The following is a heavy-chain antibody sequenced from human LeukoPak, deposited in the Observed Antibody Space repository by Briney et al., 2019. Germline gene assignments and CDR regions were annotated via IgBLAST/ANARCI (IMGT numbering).Heavy chain of an antibody. V-gene: IGHV3-21*04. CDR2: ISSSSSYI. J-gene: IGHJ4*02. CDR1: GFTFSSYS. Sequence: GGSLRLSCAASGFTFSSYSMNWVRQAPGKGLEWVSSISSSSSYIYYADSVKGRFTISRDNAKDSLFLQMNSLRADDTAVYFCARDDGWGGSRSLDYWGQGTLVTVSS. CDR3: ARDDGWGGSRSLDY. D-gene: IGHD2-15*01.